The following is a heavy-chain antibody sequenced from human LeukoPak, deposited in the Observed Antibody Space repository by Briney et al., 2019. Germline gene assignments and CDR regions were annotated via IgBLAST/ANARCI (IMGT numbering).Heavy chain of an antibody. Sequence: SETLSLTCTVSGGSISRGDYHWSWIRQPPGKGLEWIGYIYHSGSMSYNPSLKSRVTISVDTSKNQFSLKLSSVTAADTAVYYCARHLGINRLVRGVIPYAFDIWGQGTMVTAPS. J-gene: IGHJ3*02. CDR2: IYHSGSM. V-gene: IGHV4-30-4*08. CDR3: ARHLGINRLVRGVIPYAFDI. D-gene: IGHD3-10*01. CDR1: GGSISRGDYH.